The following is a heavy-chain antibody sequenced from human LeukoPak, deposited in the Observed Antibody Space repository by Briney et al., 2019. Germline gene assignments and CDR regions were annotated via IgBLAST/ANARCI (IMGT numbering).Heavy chain of an antibody. CDR3: AKDQGSGFNWFDP. CDR1: GFTFSSYR. D-gene: IGHD6-19*01. Sequence: GGSLRLSCAASGFTFSSYRMNWVRQAPGKGLEWVSSISSSSSYIYYADSVKGRFTISRDNSKNTLYLQMNSLRAEDTAVYYCAKDQGSGFNWFDPWGQGTLVTVSS. V-gene: IGHV3-21*04. J-gene: IGHJ5*02. CDR2: ISSSSSYI.